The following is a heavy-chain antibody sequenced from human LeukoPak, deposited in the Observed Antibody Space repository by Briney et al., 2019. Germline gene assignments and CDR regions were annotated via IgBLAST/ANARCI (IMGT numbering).Heavy chain of an antibody. Sequence: TSETLSLTCAVSGYSISHGYYWGRVRQPPGKGLEWIGVVYHTGNAYYNPSLKSRVTTSVDTSNNQFSLRVTSVTAADTAVYYCARWVSSNRNWFDPWGQGTLVIVSS. CDR1: GYSISHGYY. CDR3: ARWVSSNRNWFDP. D-gene: IGHD6-13*01. CDR2: VYHTGNA. J-gene: IGHJ5*02. V-gene: IGHV4-38-2*01.